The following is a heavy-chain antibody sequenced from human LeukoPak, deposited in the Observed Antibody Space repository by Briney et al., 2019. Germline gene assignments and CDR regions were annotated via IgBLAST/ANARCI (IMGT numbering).Heavy chain of an antibody. V-gene: IGHV4-34*01. J-gene: IGHJ4*02. CDR2: INHSGST. CDR1: GGSFSGYY. Sequence: SETLSLTRAVYGGSFSGYYWSWIRQPPGKGLEWIGEINHSGSTNYNPSLKSRVTISVDTSKNQFSLKLSSVTAADTAVYYCARAFFGAAAGTLFDYWGQGTLVTVSS. D-gene: IGHD6-13*01. CDR3: ARAFFGAAAGTLFDY.